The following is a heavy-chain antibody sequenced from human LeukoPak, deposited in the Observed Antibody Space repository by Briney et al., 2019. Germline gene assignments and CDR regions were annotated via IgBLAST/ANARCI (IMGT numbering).Heavy chain of an antibody. J-gene: IGHJ4*02. CDR3: ARANIVAAGTFPFDY. D-gene: IGHD6-13*01. Sequence: SVKVSCKASGGTFSSYAISWVRQAPGQGLEWMGGIIPISGTANYAQKFQGRVTITADKSTSTAYMELSSLRSEDTAVYYCARANIVAAGTFPFDYWGQGTLVTVSS. V-gene: IGHV1-69*06. CDR2: IIPISGTA. CDR1: GGTFSSYA.